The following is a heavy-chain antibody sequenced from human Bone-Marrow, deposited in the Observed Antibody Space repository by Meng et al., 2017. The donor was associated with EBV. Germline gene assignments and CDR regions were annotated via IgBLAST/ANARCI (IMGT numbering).Heavy chain of an antibody. Sequence: EVQLVGYGGGTVPTGGALRLFCADCKFNCSSYWMHWVRQAPGKGLVWVSRINSDGSSTSYADSVKGRFSISRDNAKNTLYLQMNSLTVDDTAIYYCVRGYGGSYLGGDHWGQGTLVTVSS. D-gene: IGHD1-26*01. CDR1: KFNCSSYW. V-gene: IGHV3-74*01. CDR2: INSDGSST. J-gene: IGHJ5*02. CDR3: VRGYGGSYLGGDH.